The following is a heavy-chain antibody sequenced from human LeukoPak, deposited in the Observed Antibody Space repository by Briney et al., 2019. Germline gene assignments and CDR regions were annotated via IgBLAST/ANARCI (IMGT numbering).Heavy chain of an antibody. CDR3: ARAGDGVVVPPSAYLPPRYYMGV. D-gene: IGHD2-2*01. Sequence: PSDTLSLTCTVSGGPISRGTYYWRWIRQPAGKGLEWIGRIYAAGNTKYNPSLKGRVSISLDTSKNQFSLILSSVTVADTAVYFCARAGDGVVVPPSAYLPPRYYMGVWGKGTTVTVSS. V-gene: IGHV4-61*02. CDR1: GGPISRGTYY. J-gene: IGHJ6*03. CDR2: IYAAGNT.